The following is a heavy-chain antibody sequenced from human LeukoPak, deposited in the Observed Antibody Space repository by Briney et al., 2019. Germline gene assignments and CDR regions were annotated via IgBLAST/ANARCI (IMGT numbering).Heavy chain of an antibody. Sequence: SETLSLTCTVSGGSISSHDWSWIRQPPGRGLEYIGYIHYSGITNYNPSLMSRVTISVDTSKNQISLKLSSVTAADTAVYYCARRYNYVFDYWGQGTLVTVSS. V-gene: IGHV4-59*11. D-gene: IGHD1-1*01. CDR1: GGSISSHD. CDR3: ARRYNYVFDY. J-gene: IGHJ4*02. CDR2: IHYSGIT.